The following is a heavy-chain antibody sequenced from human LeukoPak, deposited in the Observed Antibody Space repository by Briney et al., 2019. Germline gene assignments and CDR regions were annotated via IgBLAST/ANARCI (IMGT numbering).Heavy chain of an antibody. D-gene: IGHD3-16*01. V-gene: IGHV3-48*03. CDR2: ISSSGSII. Sequence: TGGSLRLSCAVSGFTFSGYEMNWVRQAPGKGREWVSYISSSGSIIYYAGSVKGRFTVSRDNPKNSLFLQMNSMRAEDTAVYFCARVIQLTYMDLWGKGTTVTDSS. CDR1: GFTFSGYE. CDR3: ARVIQLTYMDL. J-gene: IGHJ6*03.